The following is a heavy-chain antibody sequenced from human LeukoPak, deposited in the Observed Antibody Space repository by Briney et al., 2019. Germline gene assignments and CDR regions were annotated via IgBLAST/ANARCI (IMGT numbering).Heavy chain of an antibody. D-gene: IGHD3-22*01. Sequence: SVKVSCKASGGTFSSYAISWVRQAPGQGLEWMGRIIPILGIANYAQKFQGRVTITADKSTSTAYMELSSLRSEDTAVYYCARVIYDTTDYPMYYLDYWGQGTLVTVSS. CDR3: ARVIYDTTDYPMYYLDY. CDR2: IIPILGIA. J-gene: IGHJ4*02. CDR1: GGTFSSYA. V-gene: IGHV1-69*04.